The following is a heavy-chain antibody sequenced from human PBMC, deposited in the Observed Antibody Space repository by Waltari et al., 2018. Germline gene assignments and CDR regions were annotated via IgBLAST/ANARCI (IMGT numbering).Heavy chain of an antibody. CDR2: SNSDGNST. CDR3: ARGARRTTVTTGWWYFDL. V-gene: IGHV3-74*01. Sequence: EVQLVESGGGLVQPGGSLRLSCAASGFTYSMYWMHWVRQAPGKGLVWVSRSNSDGNSTSYADSVKGRFTISKDNAKNTVYLQMNSLRAEDTAIYYCARGARRTTVTTGWWYFDLWGRGTLVTVSS. CDR1: GFTYSMYW. J-gene: IGHJ2*01. D-gene: IGHD4-17*01.